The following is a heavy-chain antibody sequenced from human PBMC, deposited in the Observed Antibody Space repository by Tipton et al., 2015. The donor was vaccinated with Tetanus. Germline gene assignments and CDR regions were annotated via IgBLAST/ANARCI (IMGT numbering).Heavy chain of an antibody. J-gene: IGHJ4*02. CDR3: ARDHSSSSYFDY. CDR1: GGSISSSY. CDR2: MFYTGTS. Sequence: TLSLTCTVSGGSISSSYWSFIRQPPGKGLEWIGRMFYTGTSNYNPSLKGRVSISVDTSKRQFSLKLSSLTTADTAVYFCARDHSSSSYFDYGGQGTLGTFSA. V-gene: IGHV4-59*01. D-gene: IGHD6-6*01.